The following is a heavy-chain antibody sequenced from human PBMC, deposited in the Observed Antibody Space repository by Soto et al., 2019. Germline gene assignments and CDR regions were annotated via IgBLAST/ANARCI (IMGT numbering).Heavy chain of an antibody. CDR2: IIPIFGTA. CDR3: ARGAAMVTDYGMDV. CDR1: GGTFSSYA. D-gene: IGHD5-18*01. Sequence: QVQLVQSGAEVKKPGSSVKVSCKASGGTFSSYAISWVRQAPGQGLEWMGGIIPIFGTANYAQKFQGRVTITADESTSTAYMERSSLRSEDTAVYYCARGAAMVTDYGMDVWGQGTTVTVSS. J-gene: IGHJ6*02. V-gene: IGHV1-69*01.